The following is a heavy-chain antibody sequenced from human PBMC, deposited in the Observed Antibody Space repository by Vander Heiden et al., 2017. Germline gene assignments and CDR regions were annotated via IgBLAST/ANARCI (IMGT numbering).Heavy chain of an antibody. CDR2: ISSGSSYT. CDR1: GFTFSDYY. J-gene: IGHJ3*02. V-gene: IGHV3-11*06. Sequence: QVQLVESGGGLVKPGGSLRLSCAASGFTFSDYYMNWIRQDPGKGLEWVSYISSGSSYTNYADSVKGRFTISRDNAKNSLYLQMTSLRAEDTDVYYCARARTTAHDAFDIWGQGTMVTVSS. D-gene: IGHD1-7*01. CDR3: ARARTTAHDAFDI.